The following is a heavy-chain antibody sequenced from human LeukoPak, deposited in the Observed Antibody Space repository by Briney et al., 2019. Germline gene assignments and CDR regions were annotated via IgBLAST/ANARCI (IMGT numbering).Heavy chain of an antibody. CDR3: AKGTVSGAEYFQH. J-gene: IGHJ1*01. V-gene: IGHV3-74*01. D-gene: IGHD1-14*01. CDR1: GVTFSNIW. Sequence: PGGSLRLSCAASGVTFSNIWMYWVRQAPGKGLDWVALINPDGSITTYADSVKGRFTISRDNSKNTLYLQMNSLRAEDTAVYYCAKGTVSGAEYFQHWGQGTLVTVSS. CDR2: INPDGSIT.